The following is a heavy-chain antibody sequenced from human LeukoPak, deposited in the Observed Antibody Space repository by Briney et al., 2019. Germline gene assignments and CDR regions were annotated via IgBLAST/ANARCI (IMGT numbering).Heavy chain of an antibody. J-gene: IGHJ6*03. Sequence: SQTLSLTCAISGDSVSSNSGAWNWIRQSPSRGLEWLGRTYYRSKWYNDYAVSVKRRITINPDTSKNQFSLKLSSVTAADTAVYYCARTTEAHSWQTRYYSYYMDVWGKGTTVTVSS. V-gene: IGHV6-1*01. CDR2: TYYRSKWYN. D-gene: IGHD6-13*01. CDR1: GDSVSSNSGA. CDR3: ARTTEAHSWQTRYYSYYMDV.